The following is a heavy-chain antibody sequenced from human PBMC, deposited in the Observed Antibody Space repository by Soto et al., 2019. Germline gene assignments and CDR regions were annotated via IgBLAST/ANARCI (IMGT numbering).Heavy chain of an antibody. CDR1: GGSVSSYW. J-gene: IGHJ5*02. CDR3: ASEGLGTSAAPGVYSLLINRLDP. Sequence: KTSETLSLTCTVSGGSVSSYWWSWIRQPAGKGLEWIGRIFSSGGTNYNPSLENRVTMSVDTSKNQISLKLRSVTTADTAMYYCASEGLGTSAAPGVYSLLINRLDPWGQGTLVTVSS. D-gene: IGHD6-13*01. V-gene: IGHV4-4*07. CDR2: IFSSGGT.